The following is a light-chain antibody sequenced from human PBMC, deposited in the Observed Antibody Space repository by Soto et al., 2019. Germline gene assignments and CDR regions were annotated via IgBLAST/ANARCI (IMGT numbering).Light chain of an antibody. J-gene: IGKJ4*01. V-gene: IGKV1-5*01. Sequence: DVQMTQSPSTLSASVGDRVTITCRASQSINNLLAWYQQKPGKAPKFLIYDVSTLESGVPSRFSGSGSGTDFTLTISSLPPGDFATYYCQQYDSYSLTFGGGPRVEIK. CDR2: DVS. CDR1: QSINNL. CDR3: QQYDSYSLT.